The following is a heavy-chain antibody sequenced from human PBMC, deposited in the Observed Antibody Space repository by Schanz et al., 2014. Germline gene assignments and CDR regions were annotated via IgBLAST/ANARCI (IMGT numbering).Heavy chain of an antibody. CDR2: ISASGGDT. D-gene: IGHD2-2*01. CDR3: ARVKYCTITRCYRTETEGIYYMDV. CDR1: GFTFSSYS. Sequence: EVHLLESGGGLVPPGGSLRLSCAASGFTFSSYSMNWVRQAPGKGLEWLSVISASGGDTYYADSVKGRFTISRDNSKSTLYLQMKSLRAEDTAVYYCARVKYCTITRCYRTETEGIYYMDVWGKGTTVTVSS. V-gene: IGHV3-23*01. J-gene: IGHJ6*03.